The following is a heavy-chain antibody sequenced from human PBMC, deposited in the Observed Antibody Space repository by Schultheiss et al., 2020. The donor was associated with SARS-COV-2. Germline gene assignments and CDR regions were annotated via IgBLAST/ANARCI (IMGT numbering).Heavy chain of an antibody. V-gene: IGHV3-30*06. Sequence: GGSLRLSCAASGFTFSSYGMHWVRQAPGKGLEWVAVISYDGSNKYYADSVKGRFTISRDNSKNTLYLQMNSLRAEDTAVYYCARELRTTYYYDSSGYYDYWGQGTLVTVSS. J-gene: IGHJ4*02. CDR3: ARELRTTYYYDSSGYYDY. D-gene: IGHD3-22*01. CDR1: GFTFSSYG. CDR2: ISYDGSNK.